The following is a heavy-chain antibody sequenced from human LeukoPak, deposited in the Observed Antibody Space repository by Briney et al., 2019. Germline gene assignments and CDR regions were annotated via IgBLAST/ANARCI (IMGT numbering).Heavy chain of an antibody. CDR1: GGSISSGDYY. CDR3: ARLSGYYRDAFDI. V-gene: IGHV4-30-4*01. Sequence: SQTLSLTCTVSGGSISSGDYYWSWIRRPPGKGLEWIGYIYYSGSTYYNPSLKSRVTISVDTSKNQFSLKLSSVTAADTAVYYCARLSGYYRDAFDIWGQGTMVTVSS. D-gene: IGHD3-22*01. CDR2: IYYSGST. J-gene: IGHJ3*02.